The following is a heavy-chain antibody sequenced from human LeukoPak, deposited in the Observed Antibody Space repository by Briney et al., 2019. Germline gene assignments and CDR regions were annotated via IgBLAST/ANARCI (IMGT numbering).Heavy chain of an antibody. V-gene: IGHV1-69*05. Sequence: GASVKVSCKHSRGTFGSYAICWVRQAPGQGLEWMGGIIPIFGTANYAQKFQGRVTITTDESTSTAYMELSSLRSEDTAVYYCARSIDHRYGDCVSGAIDYWGQGTLVTVSS. CDR1: RGTFGSYA. D-gene: IGHD4-17*01. CDR2: IIPIFGTA. CDR3: ARSIDHRYGDCVSGAIDY. J-gene: IGHJ4*02.